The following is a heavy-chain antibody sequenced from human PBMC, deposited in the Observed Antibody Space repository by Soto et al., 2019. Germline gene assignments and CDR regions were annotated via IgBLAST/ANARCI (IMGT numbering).Heavy chain of an antibody. V-gene: IGHV3-48*04. CDR3: ARGLSGSDDYYDSSGYDLGQFDP. J-gene: IGHJ5*02. Sequence: GGSLRLSCAASGFTFSSYSMNWVRQAPGKGLEWVSYISNSGGTIYYADSVKGRFTISRDNAKNSLYLQVNSLRAEDTAVYYCARGLSGSDDYYDSSGYDLGQFDPWGQGTLVTVSS. D-gene: IGHD3-22*01. CDR2: ISNSGGTI. CDR1: GFTFSSYS.